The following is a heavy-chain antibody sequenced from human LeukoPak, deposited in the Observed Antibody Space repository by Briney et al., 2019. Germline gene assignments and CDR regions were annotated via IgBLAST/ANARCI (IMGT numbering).Heavy chain of an antibody. CDR3: ARDVSRIAAAVDRFLGY. CDR2: IYTSGST. Sequence: SQTLSLTCTVSGGSISSGSYYWSWIRQPAGKGLEWIGRIYTSGSTNYNPSLKSRVTISVDTSKNQFSLKLSSVTAADTAVYYCARDVSRIAAAVDRFLGYWGQGTLVTVSS. V-gene: IGHV4-61*02. D-gene: IGHD6-13*01. J-gene: IGHJ4*02. CDR1: GGSISSGSYY.